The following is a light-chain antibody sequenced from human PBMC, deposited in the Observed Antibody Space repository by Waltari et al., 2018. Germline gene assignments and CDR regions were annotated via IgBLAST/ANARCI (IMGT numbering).Light chain of an antibody. Sequence: EIVLTQSPGTLSLYPGERATLSCRASRSVSNTYLAWYQQKPGQAPRLLIYGTSTRATGIPARFSGSGSGTDFTLTISSLEAEDFAVYYCQHRDHWPPDATFGPGTKVDI. CDR2: GTS. CDR3: QHRDHWPPDAT. CDR1: RSVSNTY. V-gene: IGKV3D-20*02. J-gene: IGKJ3*01.